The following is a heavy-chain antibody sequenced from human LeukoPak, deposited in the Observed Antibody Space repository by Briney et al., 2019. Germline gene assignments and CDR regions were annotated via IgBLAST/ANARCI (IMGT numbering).Heavy chain of an antibody. V-gene: IGHV3-7*01. CDR2: INPDGSQK. Sequence: GGSLRLSCAASGLTFSSSWMNWVRQASGKGLEWVANINPDGSQKDYVDSVKGRFTISRDNAKNSVFLQMNSLRAEDTAVYYCARYSGSFPGWLDPWGQGTLVTVSS. J-gene: IGHJ5*02. CDR1: GLTFSSSW. D-gene: IGHD1-26*01. CDR3: ARYSGSFPGWLDP.